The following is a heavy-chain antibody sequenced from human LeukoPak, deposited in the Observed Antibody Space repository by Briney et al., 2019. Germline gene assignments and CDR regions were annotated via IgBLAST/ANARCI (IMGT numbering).Heavy chain of an antibody. D-gene: IGHD3-10*01. CDR1: GYTFTSYAIH. V-gene: IGHV4-39*01. CDR2: IYDSGST. J-gene: IGHJ5*02. CDR3: ARHYGP. Sequence: SCKASGYTFTSYAIHWVRQPPGKGLEWIGSIYDSGSTYYNPSLKSRVTISVDTSKNQFSLKLNSVTAADTAVYYCARHYGPWGQGTLVTVSS.